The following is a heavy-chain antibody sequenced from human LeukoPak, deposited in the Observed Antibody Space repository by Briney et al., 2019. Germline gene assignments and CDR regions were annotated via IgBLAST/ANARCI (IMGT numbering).Heavy chain of an antibody. CDR1: GFTFSSYS. Sequence: GGSLRLSCAASGFTFSSYSMHWVRQAPGKGLEWVSSISNSSSYKYYADSVKGRFTISRDNAKNSLYLQMNSLRAEDTAVYYCGRVGSHDSSGSCYFDYWGQGTLVTVSS. CDR2: ISNSSSYK. D-gene: IGHD3-22*01. J-gene: IGHJ4*02. V-gene: IGHV3-21*01. CDR3: GRVGSHDSSGSCYFDY.